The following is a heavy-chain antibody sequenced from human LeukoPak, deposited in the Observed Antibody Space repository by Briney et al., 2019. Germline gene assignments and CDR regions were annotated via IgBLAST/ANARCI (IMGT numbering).Heavy chain of an antibody. Sequence: TPSETLSLTCTISGGSVSDYYWSWIRQSPGKGLEWIGYIYHTGSTSCSPSLKSRVTISADTSQNQFSLKLSSVTAADTAVYYCASRKLGNDYWGQGTLVTVSS. V-gene: IGHV4-59*02. D-gene: IGHD7-27*01. J-gene: IGHJ4*02. CDR3: ASRKLGNDY. CDR2: IYHTGST. CDR1: GGSVSDYY.